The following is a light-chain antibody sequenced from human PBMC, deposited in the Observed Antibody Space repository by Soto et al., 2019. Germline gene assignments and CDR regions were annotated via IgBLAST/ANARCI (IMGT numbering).Light chain of an antibody. CDR2: GTS. CDR3: QQYGTIPFT. J-gene: IGKJ3*01. CDR1: QTVGNIY. V-gene: IGKV3-20*01. Sequence: EIVLTQSPGTLSLSPGERATLSCRASQTVGNIYLGWYQQKPGQSPRLLISGTSNRATGIPDRFSGSGYGTDFTLNISRLSPEDFAVYYCQQYGTIPFTFGPGTKVDI.